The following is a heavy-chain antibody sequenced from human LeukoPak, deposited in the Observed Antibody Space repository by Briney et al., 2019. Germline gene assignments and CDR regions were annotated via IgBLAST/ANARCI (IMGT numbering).Heavy chain of an antibody. CDR3: ARASEDSRGHYQGFDS. V-gene: IGHV3-7*01. CDR2: IKQDGSEK. J-gene: IGHJ4*02. Sequence: GGSLRLSCAASGFTFSSYWMSWVRQAPGKGLEWVANIKQDGSEKYYVDSVKGRFTISRDNAKNSLYLQINSLRAEDTAVYYCARASEDSRGHYQGFDSWGQGTLVTVSS. D-gene: IGHD3-22*01. CDR1: GFTFSSYW.